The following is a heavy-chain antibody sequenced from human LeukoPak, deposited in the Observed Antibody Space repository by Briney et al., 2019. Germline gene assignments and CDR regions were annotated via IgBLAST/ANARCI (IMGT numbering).Heavy chain of an antibody. CDR1: GYTFTDYY. J-gene: IGHJ3*01. CDR2: INPKRGGT. Sequence: ASVKLSCKSAGYTFTDYYINWVRQAPGQGLDWMGWINPKRGGTNFAHKSQGRVTMTRDTSISTAYMELSRLTSDDTAVYYCARTFYDTLDSDAFDFWGQGTMVIVSS. CDR3: ARTFYDTLDSDAFDF. V-gene: IGHV1-2*07. D-gene: IGHD2/OR15-2a*01.